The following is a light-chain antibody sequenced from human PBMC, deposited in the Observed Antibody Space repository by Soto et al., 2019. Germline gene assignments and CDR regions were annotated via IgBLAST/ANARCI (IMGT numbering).Light chain of an antibody. V-gene: IGKV3-15*01. CDR2: AAS. CDR1: QSVRSN. CDR3: LQYNYWPRT. J-gene: IGKJ2*02. Sequence: EIVMTQSPATLSVSPGERATLSCRASQSVRSNLAWYQQKPGQAPRLLIHAASTRATGIPARFSGSGSGTEITLTISILQSQYVAVYYCLQYNYWPRTFGKGTKHDIK.